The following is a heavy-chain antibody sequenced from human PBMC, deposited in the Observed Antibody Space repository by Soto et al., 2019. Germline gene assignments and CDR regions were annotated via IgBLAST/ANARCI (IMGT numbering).Heavy chain of an antibody. V-gene: IGHV3-23*01. D-gene: IGHD3-3*01. Sequence: PGGSLRLSCAASGFTFSSYAMSWVRQAPGKGLEWVSAISGSGGSTYYADSVKGRFTISRDNSKNTLYLQMNSLRAEDTAVYYCAKDRNYDFWSGYINWFDPWGQGTLVTVSS. CDR3: AKDRNYDFWSGYINWFDP. J-gene: IGHJ5*02. CDR1: GFTFSSYA. CDR2: ISGSGGST.